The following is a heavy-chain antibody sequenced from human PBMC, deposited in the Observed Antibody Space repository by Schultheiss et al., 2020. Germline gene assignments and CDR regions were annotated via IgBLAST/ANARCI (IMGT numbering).Heavy chain of an antibody. CDR1: GFTFSSYA. Sequence: GESLKISCAASGFTFSSYAMHWVRQAPGKGLEWVAVISYDGSNKYYADSVKGRFTISRDNSKNTLYLQMNSLRAEDTAVYYCAKEVATFHFDYWGQGTLVTVSS. CDR3: AKEVATFHFDY. V-gene: IGHV3-30-3*02. J-gene: IGHJ4*02. CDR2: ISYDGSNK. D-gene: IGHD5-12*01.